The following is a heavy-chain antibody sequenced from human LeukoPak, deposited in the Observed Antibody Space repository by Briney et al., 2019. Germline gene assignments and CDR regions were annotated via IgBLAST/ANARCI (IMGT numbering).Heavy chain of an antibody. V-gene: IGHV3-66*02. J-gene: IGHJ4*02. CDR2: LYRGGRT. CDR1: GFTVSRNS. D-gene: IGHD2-21*01. Sequence: GSLRLSCAASGFTVSRNSMSWVRPAPGKGLVWVSVLYRGGRTYYEHSVKGRFTISRDNSKNTLYLQMNSLRAEDTAVYYCARHYTPQSQLFPYDFDYWGQGALVTDSS. CDR3: ARHYTPQSQLFPYDFDY.